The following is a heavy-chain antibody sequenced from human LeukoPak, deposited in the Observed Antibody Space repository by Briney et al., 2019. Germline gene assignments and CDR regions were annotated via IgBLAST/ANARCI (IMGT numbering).Heavy chain of an antibody. CDR3: AGKDGMVRGVIINYYYYYMDV. CDR1: GGTFSSYA. CDR2: IIPIFGTA. V-gene: IGHV1-69*06. Sequence: GASVKVSCKASGGTFSSYAISWVRQAPGQGLEWMGGIIPIFGTANYAQKFQGRVTITADKSTSTAYMELSSLRSEDTAVYYCAGKDGMVRGVIINYYYYYMDVWGKGTTVTVSS. J-gene: IGHJ6*03. D-gene: IGHD3-10*01.